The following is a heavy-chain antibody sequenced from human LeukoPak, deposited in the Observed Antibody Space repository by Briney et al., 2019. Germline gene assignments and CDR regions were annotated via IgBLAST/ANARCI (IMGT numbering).Heavy chain of an antibody. Sequence: SETLSLTCTVSGGSISSSSYYWGWIRQPPGKGLEWIGSIYYSGSTYYNPSLKSRVTISVDTSKNQFSLKLSPVTAADTAVYYCARQNSGYDPADYWGQGTLVTVSS. CDR1: GGSISSSSYY. CDR2: IYYSGST. D-gene: IGHD5-12*01. CDR3: ARQNSGYDPADY. V-gene: IGHV4-39*01. J-gene: IGHJ4*02.